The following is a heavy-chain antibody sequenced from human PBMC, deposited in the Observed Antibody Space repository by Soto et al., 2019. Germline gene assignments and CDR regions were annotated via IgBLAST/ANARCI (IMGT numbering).Heavy chain of an antibody. D-gene: IGHD3-16*01. Sequence: QVQLQESGPGLVKPSQTLSLTCNVSGVSITRGEYCWSWVRQSPGKGLEWIGYSYFSGSTSYNPSPKSRATTSIDTSNSQCSRKLSSVTSADAAVYYCVRDYAPSPSDYFGMEVWGRGTTVTVSS. CDR2: SYFSGST. V-gene: IGHV4-30-4*01. CDR1: GVSITRGEYC. CDR3: VRDYAPSPSDYFGMEV. J-gene: IGHJ6*02.